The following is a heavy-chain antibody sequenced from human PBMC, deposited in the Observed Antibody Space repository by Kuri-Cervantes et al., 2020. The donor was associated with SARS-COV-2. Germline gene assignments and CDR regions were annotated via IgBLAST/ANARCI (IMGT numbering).Heavy chain of an antibody. Sequence: GGSLRLSCAASGFTFSSYAMSWVRQAPGKGLEWVSAISGSGGSTYYADSVKGRFTISRDNSKNTLYLQMNSLRAEDTAVYYCAKGLWFGELFSYGMDVRGQGTTVTVSS. D-gene: IGHD3-10*01. CDR1: GFTFSSYA. CDR3: AKGLWFGELFSYGMDV. J-gene: IGHJ6*02. CDR2: ISGSGGST. V-gene: IGHV3-23*01.